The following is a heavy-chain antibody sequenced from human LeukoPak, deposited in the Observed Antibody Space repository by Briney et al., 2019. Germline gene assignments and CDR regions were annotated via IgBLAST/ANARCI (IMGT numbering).Heavy chain of an antibody. CDR2: ISSSSSYI. CDR3: ARGWPRGAFDI. J-gene: IGHJ3*02. V-gene: IGHV3-21*01. CDR1: GFTFGSYT. D-gene: IGHD1-26*01. Sequence: GGSLRLSCAASGFTFGSYTMNWARQAPGKGLEWVSSISSSSSYIYYADSVKGRFTISRDNAKKSLHLQMNSLRAEDTAVYYCARGWPRGAFDIWGQGTMVTVSS.